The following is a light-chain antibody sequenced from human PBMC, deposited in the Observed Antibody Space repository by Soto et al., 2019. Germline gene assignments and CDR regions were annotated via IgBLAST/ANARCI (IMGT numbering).Light chain of an antibody. Sequence: EIVLTQSPGTLSLSPGERATLSCRASQTVSNTYLAWYQHKPGQAPRLLIYGASDRATGIPDRFSGSGSVTDFTLTISSLEPEDFALYYCQQYGISPVTFGQGTKLEI. CDR3: QQYGISPVT. CDR1: QTVSNTY. V-gene: IGKV3-20*01. CDR2: GAS. J-gene: IGKJ2*01.